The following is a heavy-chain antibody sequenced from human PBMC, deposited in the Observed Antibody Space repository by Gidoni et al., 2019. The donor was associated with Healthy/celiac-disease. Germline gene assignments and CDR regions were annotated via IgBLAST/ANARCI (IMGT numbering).Heavy chain of an antibody. V-gene: IGHV3-74*01. CDR3: AVTLTTCCSD. D-gene: IGHD2-2*01. Sequence: EAQRMESGGGVVQPGGSLRLYCAASGLTLSSYWMHWVRQAPGKGLVWVSRINSDGSRTDYADSVKGRFPISSDNAKNTLYLQMNRLRAEDTAVYYCAVTLTTCCSDWGQGTLVTVSS. J-gene: IGHJ4*02. CDR1: GLTLSSYW. CDR2: INSDGSRT.